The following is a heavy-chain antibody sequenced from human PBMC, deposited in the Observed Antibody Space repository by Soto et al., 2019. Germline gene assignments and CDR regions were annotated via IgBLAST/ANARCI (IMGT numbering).Heavy chain of an antibody. CDR1: GIIVSGNY. V-gene: IGHV3-66*01. J-gene: IGHJ4*02. D-gene: IGHD2-2*01. CDR3: ARGYCSSITCYASDLSYFDY. Sequence: GGSLRLSCAASGIIVSGNYMSWVRQAPGKGLEWVSIVYSGGARHHADSVKGRFTISRDNSKNTLYLQMNSLRAEDTAVYYCARGYCSSITCYASDLSYFDYWGQATLVTVSS. CDR2: VYSGGAR.